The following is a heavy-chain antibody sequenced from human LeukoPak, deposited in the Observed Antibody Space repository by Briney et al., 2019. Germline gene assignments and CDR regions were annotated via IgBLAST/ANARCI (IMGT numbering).Heavy chain of an antibody. CDR2: FDPEDGET. CDR3: ATAGGYGSGSYYKAYWYFDL. J-gene: IGHJ2*01. V-gene: IGHV1-24*01. CDR1: GYTLTVLS. D-gene: IGHD3-10*01. Sequence: ASVKVSCKVSGYTLTVLSMHWVRQAPGKGLEWMGGFDPEDGETIYAQKFQGRVTMTEDTSTDTAYMELSSLRSEDTAVYYCATAGGYGSGSYYKAYWYFDLWGRGTLVTVSS.